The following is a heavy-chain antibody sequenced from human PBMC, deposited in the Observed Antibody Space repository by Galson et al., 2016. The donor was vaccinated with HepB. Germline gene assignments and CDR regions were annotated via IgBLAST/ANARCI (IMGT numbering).Heavy chain of an antibody. CDR1: GYSFSTYW. Sequence: QSGAEVKKPGESLKISCKGSGYSFSTYWIGWVRQMPGKGLEWMAIIYPGDSNIKYSPSFQGQVTISVDKSISSAYLQWSSLKASDRAMYYCARRGAYNFGWYFDLWGRGTLVTVSS. D-gene: IGHD5-24*01. CDR2: IYPGDSNI. J-gene: IGHJ2*01. V-gene: IGHV5-51*01. CDR3: ARRGAYNFGWYFDL.